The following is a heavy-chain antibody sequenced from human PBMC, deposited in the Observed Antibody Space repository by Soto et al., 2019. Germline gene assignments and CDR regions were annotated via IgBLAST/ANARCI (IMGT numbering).Heavy chain of an antibody. CDR3: ARDTTSGNWFDP. CDR2: INADSGNT. J-gene: IGHJ5*02. D-gene: IGHD2-2*01. CDR1: GYTFITYT. V-gene: IGHV1-3*01. Sequence: ASVKVSCKASGYTFITYTLHWVRQAPGQRLEWLGWINADSGNTEYSQKFQDRVNITRDTSATTAYMELSSLTSEDTAVYYCARDTTSGNWFDPWGQGTLVTVSS.